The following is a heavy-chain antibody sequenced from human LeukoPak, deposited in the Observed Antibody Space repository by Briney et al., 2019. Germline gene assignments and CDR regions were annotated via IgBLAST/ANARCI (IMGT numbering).Heavy chain of an antibody. CDR3: AKVKQYYDYVWGSYRALGFDY. CDR1: GFTFSSYG. Sequence: GGSLRLSCAASGFTFSSYGMHWVRQAPGKGLEWVAFIRYDGSNKYYADSVKGRFTISRDNSKNTLYLQMNSLRAEDTAVYYCAKVKQYYDYVWGSYRALGFDYWGQGTLVTVSS. J-gene: IGHJ4*02. CDR2: IRYDGSNK. V-gene: IGHV3-30*02. D-gene: IGHD3-16*02.